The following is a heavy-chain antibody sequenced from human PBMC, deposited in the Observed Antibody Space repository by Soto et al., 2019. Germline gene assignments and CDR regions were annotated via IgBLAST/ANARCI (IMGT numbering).Heavy chain of an antibody. Sequence: SETLSLTCGVSGGSFSGYYWSWIRQAPGKGLEWIGEIYHSGSINYNPSLRSRASFSVDTSKNQFSLNLTSVTAADTAVYYCARVGSVAGTGYYAMDVWGQGITVTV. V-gene: IGHV4-34*01. CDR3: ARVGSVAGTGYYAMDV. CDR2: IYHSGSI. J-gene: IGHJ6*02. CDR1: GGSFSGYY. D-gene: IGHD6-19*01.